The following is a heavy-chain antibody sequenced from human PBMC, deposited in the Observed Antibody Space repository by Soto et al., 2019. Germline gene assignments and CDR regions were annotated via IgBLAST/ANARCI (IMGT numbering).Heavy chain of an antibody. J-gene: IGHJ4*02. V-gene: IGHV4-30-2*01. CDR2: IYHSRTT. CDR3: ARSHCDMVLRDYFEH. CDR1: GGSISSGNYY. D-gene: IGHD3-10*01. Sequence: QLQLQESGSGLVKPSQTLSLTCAVSGGSISSGNYYWSWIRQPPGKGLEWFGFIYHSRTTYYIPSRQCRCTRKASTSGNQFCLTLSSVTAAATAAYFCARSHCDMVLRDYFEHWSQGTLLTVSS.